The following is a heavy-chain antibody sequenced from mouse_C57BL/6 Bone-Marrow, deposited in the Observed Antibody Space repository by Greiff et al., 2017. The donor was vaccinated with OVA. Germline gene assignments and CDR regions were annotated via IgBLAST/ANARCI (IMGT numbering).Heavy chain of an antibody. CDR2: FYPGSGSI. J-gene: IGHJ4*01. V-gene: IGHV1-62-2*01. Sequence: VQLQESGAELVKPGASVKLSCKASGYTFTEYTIHWVKQRSGQGLEWIGWFYPGSGSIKYNEKFKDKATLTADKSSSTVYVELSRLTSEDSAVYFCARHADGQSFYYYAMDYWGQGTSVTVSS. CDR1: GYTFTEYT. D-gene: IGHD2-3*01. CDR3: ARHADGQSFYYYAMDY.